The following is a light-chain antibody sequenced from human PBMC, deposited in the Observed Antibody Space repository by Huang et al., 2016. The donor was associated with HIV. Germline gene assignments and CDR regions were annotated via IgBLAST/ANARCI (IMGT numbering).Light chain of an antibody. CDR1: QDISSY. Sequence: AIWITQSPSSLSASTGDRVNITCRASQDISSYLAWYQQRSGEAPKFLIHAASTLQGGVPSRFSGSGSGTDFTLTISCLQSEDVATYFCQQYYDYPPTFGQGTRLEIK. V-gene: IGKV1-8*01. J-gene: IGKJ5*01. CDR3: QQYYDYPPT. CDR2: AAS.